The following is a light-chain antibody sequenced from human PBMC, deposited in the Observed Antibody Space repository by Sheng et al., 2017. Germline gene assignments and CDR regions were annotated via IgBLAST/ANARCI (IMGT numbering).Light chain of an antibody. CDR2: ATS. CDR3: QQLNLYPRT. J-gene: IGKJ1*01. Sequence: EIHLTQSPSFVSAFVGDRVTITCRASQGISTYLAWYQQKAGKAPKLLIYATSTLHRGVPSRFSGSGSGTEFTLTITSLQPDDFATYYCQQLNLYPRTFGHGTTVE. V-gene: IGKV1-9*01. CDR1: QGISTY.